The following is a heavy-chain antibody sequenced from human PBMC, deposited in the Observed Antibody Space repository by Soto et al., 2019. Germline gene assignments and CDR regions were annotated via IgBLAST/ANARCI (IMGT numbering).Heavy chain of an antibody. J-gene: IGHJ5*02. CDR3: ARDVRILRWFDP. CDR2: IYYSGST. D-gene: IGHD2-15*01. Sequence: LSLTCTVSGGSISSGGYYWSWIRQHPGKGLEWIGYIYYSGSTYYNPSLKSRVTISVDTSKNQFSLKLSSVTAADTAVYYCARDVRILRWFDPWGQGTLVTVSS. V-gene: IGHV4-31*03. CDR1: GGSISSGGYY.